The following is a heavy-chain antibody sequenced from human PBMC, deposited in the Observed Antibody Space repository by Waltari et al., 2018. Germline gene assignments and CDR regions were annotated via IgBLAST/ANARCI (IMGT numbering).Heavy chain of an antibody. Sequence: EQLVQSGGGLVRPGGSLELSCEGSGFTFSNHWMHWVRQAPGKGLEWGSRVDNTGSNQDYADSVKGRFTMSRNNAANAIYLRMNSLRDEDTAIYFCARDYWYFDLWGHGTLVSVSS. J-gene: IGHJ2*01. CDR2: VDNTGSNQ. CDR3: ARDYWYFDL. V-gene: IGHV3-74*01. CDR1: GFTFSNHW.